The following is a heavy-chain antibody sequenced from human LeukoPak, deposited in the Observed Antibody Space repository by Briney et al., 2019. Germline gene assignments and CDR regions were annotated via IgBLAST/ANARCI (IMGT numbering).Heavy chain of an antibody. D-gene: IGHD6-13*01. CDR2: IYSSGST. CDR3: ASDTAAAGTNY. CDR1: GGSISSGSYY. V-gene: IGHV4-61*02. Sequence: SETLSLTCTVSGGSISSGSYYWSWIRQPAGKGLEWIGRIYSSGSTNYNPSLKSRLTISIDTSKNQLSLKLSSVTAADTAVYYCASDTAAAGTNYWGQGTLVTVSS. J-gene: IGHJ4*02.